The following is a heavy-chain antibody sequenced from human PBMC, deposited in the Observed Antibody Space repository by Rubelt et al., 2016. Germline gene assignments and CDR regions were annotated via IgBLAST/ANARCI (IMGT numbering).Heavy chain of an antibody. V-gene: IGHV3-23*01. J-gene: IGHJ3*02. D-gene: IGHD6-19*01. CDR3: AKPIAVAGTDAFDI. Sequence: MSWVRQAPGKGLEWVSAISGSGGSTYYADSVKGRFTISRDNSKNTLYLQMNSLRAEDTAVYYCAKPIAVAGTDAFDIWGQGTMVTVSS. CDR2: ISGSGGST.